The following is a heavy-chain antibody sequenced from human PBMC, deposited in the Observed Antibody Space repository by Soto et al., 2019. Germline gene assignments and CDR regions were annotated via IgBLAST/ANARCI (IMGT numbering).Heavy chain of an antibody. CDR3: ARADYGSYYYYYMDV. D-gene: IGHD4-17*01. J-gene: IGHJ6*03. Sequence: SETLSLTCTVSRGSISSYYWSWIRQPPGKELEWIGYFYYSGSTSYNPSLKSRVTKSVDTSKNQFALKLGSVTAADTAVYYCARADYGSYYYYYMDVWGKGTTVTVSS. V-gene: IGHV4-59*01. CDR2: FYYSGST. CDR1: RGSISSYY.